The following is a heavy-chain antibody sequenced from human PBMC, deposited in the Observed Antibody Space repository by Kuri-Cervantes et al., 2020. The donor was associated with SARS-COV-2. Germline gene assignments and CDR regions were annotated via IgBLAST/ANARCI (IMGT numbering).Heavy chain of an antibody. D-gene: IGHD2-2*01. CDR2: INHSGST. CDR3: ARGREGVVPATILGLGYFLYFSMDV. CDR1: GGSFSGHH. Sequence: GSLRLSCAVYGGSFSGHHWSWIRQPPGKGLEWIGKINHSGSTNYNPSLSSRVTISVDMSKNQFSLRLSSVTAADTAMYYCARGREGVVPATILGLGYFLYFSMDVWGKGTTVTVSS. J-gene: IGHJ6*03. V-gene: IGHV4-34*01.